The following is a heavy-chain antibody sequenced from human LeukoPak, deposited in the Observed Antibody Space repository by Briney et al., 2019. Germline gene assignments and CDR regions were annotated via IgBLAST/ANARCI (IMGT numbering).Heavy chain of an antibody. D-gene: IGHD6-13*01. J-gene: IGHJ3*01. CDR1: GGSFSGYY. CDR2: INQSGSS. V-gene: IGHV4-34*01. Sequence: SETLSLTCAVYGGSFSGYYWSWVRQSPGKGLEWIGEINQSGSSNYNPSLKSRVTMGTDTSKNQFSLKLTSVTAADTAVYYCARVHQQLALYAFDVWGHGTLVTVSS. CDR3: ARVHQQLALYAFDV.